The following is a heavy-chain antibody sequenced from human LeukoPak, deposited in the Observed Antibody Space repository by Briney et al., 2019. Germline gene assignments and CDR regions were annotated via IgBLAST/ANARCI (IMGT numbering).Heavy chain of an antibody. D-gene: IGHD1-26*01. J-gene: IGHJ4*02. V-gene: IGHV4-4*02. CDR1: GGSISSSNW. Sequence: PSGTLSLTCAVPGGSISSSNWWSWVRQPPGKGLEWIGEIYHSGSTNYNPSLKSRVTISVDKSKNQFSLKLSSVTAADTAVYYCARIHSGTYYVPDYWGQGTLVIVSS. CDR2: IYHSGST. CDR3: ARIHSGTYYVPDY.